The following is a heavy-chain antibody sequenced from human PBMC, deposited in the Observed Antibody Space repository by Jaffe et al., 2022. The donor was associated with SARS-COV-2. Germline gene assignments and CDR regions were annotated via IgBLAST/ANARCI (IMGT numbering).Heavy chain of an antibody. D-gene: IGHD1-26*01. CDR1: GGSITGGNYY. Sequence: QVQLQESGPGLVKPSQTLSLTCTVSGGSITGGNYYWSWIRQPAGKGLEWIGRIYISGSTDYNPSLKSRVTISLDTSKNQFSLRLSSVTAADTAVYYCARAGSGSSGMYSTLDYWGQGTLVTVSS. V-gene: IGHV4-61*02. J-gene: IGHJ4*02. CDR2: IYISGST. CDR3: ARAGSGSSGMYSTLDY.